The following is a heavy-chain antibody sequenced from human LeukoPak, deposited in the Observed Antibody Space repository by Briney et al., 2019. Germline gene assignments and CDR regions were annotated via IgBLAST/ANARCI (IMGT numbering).Heavy chain of an antibody. Sequence: PSETLSLTCTVSGASFSSSAYYWGWIRQPPGKGLEWIGSIYYSGSTYYNPSLKSRVTMSVDTSKNQFSLKLSSVTAADTAVYYCARHAGGISATGTRPFDYWGQGTLVTVSS. D-gene: IGHD6-13*01. CDR2: IYYSGST. V-gene: IGHV4-39*01. CDR1: GASFSSSAYY. CDR3: ARHAGGISATGTRPFDY. J-gene: IGHJ4*02.